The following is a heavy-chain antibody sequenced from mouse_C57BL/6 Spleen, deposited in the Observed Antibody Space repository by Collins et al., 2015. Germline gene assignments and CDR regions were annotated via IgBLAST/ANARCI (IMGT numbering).Heavy chain of an antibody. CDR3: ARDDGNYVWFAY. D-gene: IGHD2-3*01. V-gene: IGHV1-87*01. Sequence: QVQLQQSGAELARPGASVKLSCKASGYTFTSYWMQWVKQRPGQGLEWIGAIYPGDGDTRYTQKFKGKATLTADKSSSTAYMQLSSLASEDSAVYYCARDDGNYVWFAYWGQGTLVTVSA. CDR2: IYPGDGDT. J-gene: IGHJ3*01. CDR1: GYTFTSYW.